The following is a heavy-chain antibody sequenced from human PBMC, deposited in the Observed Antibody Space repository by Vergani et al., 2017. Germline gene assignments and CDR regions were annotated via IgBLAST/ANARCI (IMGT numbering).Heavy chain of an antibody. J-gene: IGHJ4*02. CDR3: AKGAQPVNYFDSRFDS. Sequence: HLLESGGGLVQPGGSLRLSCAASGFIFNNYAMNWVRQAQGKGLEWVSGIAGRVDSTDNADSVKGRFTISRDNSKNTLYLKMNSLRAEDTAIYYCAKGAQPVNYFDSRFDSWGQGTLVVDSS. D-gene: IGHD3-22*01. V-gene: IGHV3-23*01. CDR2: IAGRVDST. CDR1: GFIFNNYA.